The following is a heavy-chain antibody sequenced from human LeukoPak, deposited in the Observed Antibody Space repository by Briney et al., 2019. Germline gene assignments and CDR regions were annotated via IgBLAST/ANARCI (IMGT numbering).Heavy chain of an antibody. D-gene: IGHD2-2*01. J-gene: IGHJ3*02. CDR2: IYPGGSDI. Sequence: GESLKISCTASGYRFTNYWIGWVRQMPGKGLEWMAIIYPGGSDIRYSPSFQGQVTISADKSINTAYLQWSSLKASDTAMYFCARQVDAYPIVVVPADAFDIWGQGTMVTVSS. CDR1: GYRFTNYW. V-gene: IGHV5-51*01. CDR3: ARQVDAYPIVVVPADAFDI.